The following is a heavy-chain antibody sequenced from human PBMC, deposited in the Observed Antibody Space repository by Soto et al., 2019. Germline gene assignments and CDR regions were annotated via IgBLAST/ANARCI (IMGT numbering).Heavy chain of an antibody. D-gene: IGHD3-16*01. CDR2: IYWDDAK. V-gene: IGHV2-5*02. CDR3: AHKGGGDRILDY. Sequence: QITLKESGPTLVKPTQTLTLTCTFSGFSLSTSGVGVGWIRQPPGKALEWLALIYWDDAKEYSPSLKSRLTITKDTSKNQVVLIMTNMAPVDTATYFCAHKGGGDRILDYWGQGTLVTVSS. J-gene: IGHJ4*02. CDR1: GFSLSTSGVG.